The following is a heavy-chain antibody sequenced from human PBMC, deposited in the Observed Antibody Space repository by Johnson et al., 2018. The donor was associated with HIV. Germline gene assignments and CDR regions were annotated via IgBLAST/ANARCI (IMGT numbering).Heavy chain of an antibody. CDR2: ISYTGGSI. Sequence: QVQLVESGGGVVQPGRSLRLSCAASGFAFSSYTMHWVRQVPGKGLDWVAVISYTGGSIDYAGSVKGRFTVSRDNSEKIVYLQMNSLLAEDTAVYLCARRGSNDYDRQGNLTETVFDLWGQGTAVTVSS. CDR1: GFAFSSYT. D-gene: IGHD3-16*01. V-gene: IGHV3-30-3*01. J-gene: IGHJ3*01. CDR3: ARRGSNDYDRQGNLTETVFDL.